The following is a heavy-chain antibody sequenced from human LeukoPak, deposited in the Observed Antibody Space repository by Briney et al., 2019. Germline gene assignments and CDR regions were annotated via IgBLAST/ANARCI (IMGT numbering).Heavy chain of an antibody. CDR1: GGSITFYY. CDR3: ASSSWKKTFDY. Sequence: PSETLSLTCSVSGGSITFYYRNWIRKPAGKGLEWIGRIHTSGTTNYNPSLKSRVTMPIDTSQKKFSLNLTSVTAADTAVYYCASSSWKKTFDYWGQGALVTVSS. CDR2: IHTSGTT. J-gene: IGHJ4*02. D-gene: IGHD1-1*01. V-gene: IGHV4-4*07.